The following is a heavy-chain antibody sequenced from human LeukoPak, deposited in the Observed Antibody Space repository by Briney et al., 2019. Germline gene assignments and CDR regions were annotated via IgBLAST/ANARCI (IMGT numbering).Heavy chain of an antibody. V-gene: IGHV3-30-3*01. D-gene: IGHD3-22*01. J-gene: IGHJ3*02. CDR3: ARAGDDSVI. CDR1: GFTFSSYA. CDR2: ISYDGSNK. Sequence: GGSLRLSCAASGFTFSSYAMHWVRQALGKGLEWVAVISYDGSNKYYADSVKGRFTISRDNSKNTLYLQMNSLRAEDTAVYYCARAGDDSVIWGQGTMVTVSS.